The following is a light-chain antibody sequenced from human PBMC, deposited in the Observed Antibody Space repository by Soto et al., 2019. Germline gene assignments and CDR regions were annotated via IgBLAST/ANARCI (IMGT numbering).Light chain of an antibody. Sequence: QSVLTQPPSVSGAPRQRITISCTGSSSNIGAGYDVHWYQQLPGTAPKLPIYGNSNRPSGVPDRFSGSKSGPSASLAITGLQAEDEADYYCQSYDSSLSGYVFGTGTNATVL. J-gene: IGLJ1*01. CDR1: SSNIGAGYD. V-gene: IGLV1-40*01. CDR3: QSYDSSLSGYV. CDR2: GNS.